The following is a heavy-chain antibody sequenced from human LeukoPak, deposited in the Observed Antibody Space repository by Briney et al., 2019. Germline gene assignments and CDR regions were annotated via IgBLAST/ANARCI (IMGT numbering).Heavy chain of an antibody. J-gene: IGHJ6*03. CDR2: MNPNSGNT. Sequence: ASVQVSCKASGYTFTSYDIKRVRQATRQGLEWMGWMNPNSGNTGYAQKFQGRVTITRNTSISTSYMELSSLRSEDTAVYYCARGFRHWGYLFYYYMDVWGKGTTVTVSS. CDR1: GYTFTSYD. CDR3: ARGFRHWGYLFYYYMDV. D-gene: IGHD7-27*01. V-gene: IGHV1-8*03.